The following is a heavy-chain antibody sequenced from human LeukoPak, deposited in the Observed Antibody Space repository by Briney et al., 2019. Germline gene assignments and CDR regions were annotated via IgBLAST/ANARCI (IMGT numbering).Heavy chain of an antibody. Sequence: PGGSLSLFCAASGFTFSSYAMTWVRQAPGRGLEWVSTISAGVGSTNYADSVKGRFTISRDNSDNTVYLQMNSLRAEDTAVYYCAKDVYGDYGGLVYWGQGTLVTVFS. D-gene: IGHD4-17*01. CDR2: ISAGVGST. J-gene: IGHJ4*02. V-gene: IGHV3-23*01. CDR1: GFTFSSYA. CDR3: AKDVYGDYGGLVY.